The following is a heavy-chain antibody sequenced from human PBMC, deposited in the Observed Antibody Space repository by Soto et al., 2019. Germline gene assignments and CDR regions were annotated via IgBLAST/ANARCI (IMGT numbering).Heavy chain of an antibody. CDR2: VYFSGTT. J-gene: IGHJ4*02. Sequence: SETLSLTCTVSGVSITTTSYYWGWIRQPPGKGLEWIGSVYFSGTTYYNPSLKSRVTISVDTSKNHFSLRLSSVTAADTAIYYCARHGSYWGQGALVTVS. CDR1: GVSITTTSYY. V-gene: IGHV4-39*01. CDR3: ARHGSY.